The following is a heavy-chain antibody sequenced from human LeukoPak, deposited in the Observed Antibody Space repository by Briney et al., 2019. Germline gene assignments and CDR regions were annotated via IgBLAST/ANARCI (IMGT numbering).Heavy chain of an antibody. Sequence: GGSLTLSCAASGFTFSSYAMHWVRQAPGKGLEWVAVISYDGSNKYYADSVKGRFTISRDNPKNTLYLQMNSLRAEDTAVYYCARAGHTGSSGRHNWFDPWGQGTLVTVSS. CDR3: ARAGHTGSSGRHNWFDP. D-gene: IGHD6-19*01. CDR1: GFTFSSYA. V-gene: IGHV3-30-3*01. CDR2: ISYDGSNK. J-gene: IGHJ5*02.